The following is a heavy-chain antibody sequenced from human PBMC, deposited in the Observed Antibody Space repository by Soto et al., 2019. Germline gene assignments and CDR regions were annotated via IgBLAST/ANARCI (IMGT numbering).Heavy chain of an antibody. CDR1: GFTFSSYA. V-gene: IGHV3-30-3*01. CDR3: ARSGIAVEYYYYGMDV. Sequence: VQLVESGGGLVQPGGSLRLSCAASGFTFSSYAMHWVRQAPGKGLEWVAVISYDGSNKYYADSVKGRFTISRDNSKNTLYLQMNSLRAEDTAVYYCARSGIAVEYYYYGMDVWGQGTTVTVSS. J-gene: IGHJ6*02. CDR2: ISYDGSNK. D-gene: IGHD6-19*01.